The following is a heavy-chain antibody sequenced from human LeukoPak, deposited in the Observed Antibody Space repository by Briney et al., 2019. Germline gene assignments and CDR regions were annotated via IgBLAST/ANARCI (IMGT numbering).Heavy chain of an antibody. Sequence: GGSLRLSCAASGFTFSSYSMNWVRQAPGKGLEWVSSISSSSSYIYYADSVKGRFTISRDNAKNSLYLQMNSLRAEDTAVYYCARDLHSGSYYRPFDYWGQGTLVTVSS. V-gene: IGHV3-21*01. CDR1: GFTFSSYS. CDR2: ISSSSSYI. D-gene: IGHD1-26*01. J-gene: IGHJ4*02. CDR3: ARDLHSGSYYRPFDY.